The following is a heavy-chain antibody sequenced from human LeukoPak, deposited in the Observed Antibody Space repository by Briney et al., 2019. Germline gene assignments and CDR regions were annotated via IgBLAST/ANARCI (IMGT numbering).Heavy chain of an antibody. CDR1: GFTFSSQW. CDR3: ARAFS. D-gene: IGHD3-16*01. V-gene: IGHV3-7*01. J-gene: IGHJ5*02. Sequence: GGSLRLSCAASGFTFSSQWMSLVRQAPGKGLEWVANIKEDGSEKSNVDSVKGRFTISRDNAKNSLYLQMNSLRAEDTAVYYCARAFSWGQGTLVTVSS. CDR2: IKEDGSEK.